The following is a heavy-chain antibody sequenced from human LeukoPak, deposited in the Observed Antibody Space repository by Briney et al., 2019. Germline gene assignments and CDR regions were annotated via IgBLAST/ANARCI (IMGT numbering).Heavy chain of an antibody. V-gene: IGHV4-39*01. D-gene: IGHD1-14*01. CDR1: GGSSSSYY. CDR2: IYSSGST. Sequence: PSETLSLTCAVYGGSSSSYYWGWIRQPPGKGLVWIGSIYSSGSTYYNPSLKSRVTISVDTSKNQFSLKLSSVTAADTAVYYCARHPITPTWVVWFDPWGQGTLVTVSP. CDR3: ARHPITPTWVVWFDP. J-gene: IGHJ5*02.